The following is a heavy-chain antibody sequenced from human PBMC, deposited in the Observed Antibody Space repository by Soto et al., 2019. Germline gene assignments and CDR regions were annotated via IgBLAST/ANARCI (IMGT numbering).Heavy chain of an antibody. CDR1: GGTFSSYA. Sequence: QVQLVQSGAEVKKPGSSVKVSCKASGGTFSSYAISWVRQAPRQGLEWMGGIIPIFGTANYAQKFQGRVTITADESKSTASMELSSLRPEDTAVYSCARYEYVWGSYRYGQLLDFWGQGTLVTGSS. J-gene: IGHJ4*02. V-gene: IGHV1-69*01. CDR2: IIPIFGTA. D-gene: IGHD3-16*02. CDR3: ARYEYVWGSYRYGQLLDF.